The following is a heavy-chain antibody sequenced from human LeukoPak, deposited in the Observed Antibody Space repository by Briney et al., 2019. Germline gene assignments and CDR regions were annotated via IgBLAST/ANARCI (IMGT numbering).Heavy chain of an antibody. J-gene: IGHJ4*02. D-gene: IGHD1-1*01. CDR3: ATWRTAKTGFDY. V-gene: IGHV4-39*01. CDR2: IYYSGSP. Sequence: SETLSLTCSVSGGSISNSNYYWAWIRQPPGKGLECIGSIYYSGSPSYNPSLKSRVTISVDTSKNQFSLRLSSVTAADTAVYYRATWRTAKTGFDYWGQGTLVTVSS. CDR1: GGSISNSNYY.